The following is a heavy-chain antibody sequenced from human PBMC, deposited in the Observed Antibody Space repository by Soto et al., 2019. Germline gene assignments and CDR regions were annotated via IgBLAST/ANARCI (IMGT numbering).Heavy chain of an antibody. J-gene: IGHJ4*02. CDR1: GFTFSSYD. D-gene: IGHD1-7*01. CDR2: ISSNGGTT. Sequence: EVQLAESGGGMVQPGGSLRLSCVASGFTFSSYDMHWVRQAPGKGLEYVSSISSNGGTTNYGNSVKGRFTISRDNSNNTLYLQMGRLRAEDIAVYYCVRRVSGNYDYWGQGTLVTVSS. CDR3: VRRVSGNYDY. V-gene: IGHV3-64*01.